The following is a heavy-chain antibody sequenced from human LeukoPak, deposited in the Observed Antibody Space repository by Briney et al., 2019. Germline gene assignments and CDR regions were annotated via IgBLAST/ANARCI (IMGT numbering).Heavy chain of an antibody. CDR3: AGAHYGAYEGFANLNF. V-gene: IGHV3-7*01. J-gene: IGHJ4*02. CDR2: IKQDGSEK. D-gene: IGHD4-17*01. Sequence: GSLRLSCAASGFTFSSYWMSWVRQAPGKGLEWVANIKQDGSEKYYVDSVKGRFTISRDNAKNSLYLQMNSLRAEDTAVYYCAGAHYGAYEGFANLNFWGQGTLVTVSS. CDR1: GFTFSSYW.